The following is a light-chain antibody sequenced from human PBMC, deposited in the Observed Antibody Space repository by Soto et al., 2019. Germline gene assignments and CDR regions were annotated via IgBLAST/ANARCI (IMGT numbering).Light chain of an antibody. V-gene: IGKV2-28*01. CDR1: RRLLHTNGYNY. CDR2: LSS. J-gene: IGKJ5*01. Sequence: DVVMAQSPLFLPVSPGEPAAISCSSSRRLLHTNGYNYLDWYLQKPGQSPQLLIYLSSFRASGVPVRFSGSGSGTDFTLSISRVEAEDVGVYYCMQALQPLTITFGQGTQLEIK. CDR3: MQALQPLTIT.